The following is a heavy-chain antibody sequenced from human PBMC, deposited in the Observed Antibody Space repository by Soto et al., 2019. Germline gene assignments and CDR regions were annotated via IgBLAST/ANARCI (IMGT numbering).Heavy chain of an antibody. CDR3: ARDLKYYGSGYYYYGMDV. D-gene: IGHD3-10*01. CDR2: IYHSGST. J-gene: IGHJ6*02. CDR1: GGSISSSNW. Sequence: PSETLSLTCAVSGGSISSSNWWSWVRQPPGKGLEWIGEIYHSGSTNYNPSLKSRVTISVDKSKNQFSLKLSSVTAADTAVYYCARDLKYYGSGYYYYGMDVWGQGTTVT. V-gene: IGHV4-4*02.